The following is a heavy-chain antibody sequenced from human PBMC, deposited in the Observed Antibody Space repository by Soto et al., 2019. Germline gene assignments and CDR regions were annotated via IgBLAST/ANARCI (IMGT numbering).Heavy chain of an antibody. D-gene: IGHD3-10*01. V-gene: IGHV4-59*01. Sequence: SETLSLTCTVSGGSISSYYWSWIRQPPGKGLEWIGYIYYSGSTNYNPSLKSRVTISVDTSKNQFSLKLSSVTAADTAVYYCARVGHYYGSGAKFFDIWGQGTMVTGSS. CDR3: ARVGHYYGSGAKFFDI. CDR2: IYYSGST. CDR1: GGSISSYY. J-gene: IGHJ3*02.